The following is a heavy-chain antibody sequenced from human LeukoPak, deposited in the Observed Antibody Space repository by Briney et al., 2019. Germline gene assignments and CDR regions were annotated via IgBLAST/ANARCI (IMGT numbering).Heavy chain of an antibody. Sequence: SGGSLRLSCAASGFTLADYWMSWVRQAPGKGLEWVSFISSRGNTIYYADSVKGRFTISRDNAKNSVYLQMNSLRAEDTAVYYCARDRRIRGTYYYYGMDVWGHGTTVTVSS. CDR3: ARDRRIRGTYYYYGMDV. J-gene: IGHJ6*02. CDR2: ISSRGNTI. V-gene: IGHV3-11*04. CDR1: GFTLADYW. D-gene: IGHD3-16*01.